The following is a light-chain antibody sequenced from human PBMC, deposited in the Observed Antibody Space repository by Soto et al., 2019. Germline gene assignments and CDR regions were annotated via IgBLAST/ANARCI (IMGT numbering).Light chain of an antibody. CDR3: QQYNNWPPTWT. CDR1: QSVSSN. V-gene: IGKV3-15*01. CDR2: GAS. J-gene: IGKJ1*01. Sequence: EIVMTQSPATLPVSPGERATLSCRASQSVSSNLAWYQQKPGQAPRLLIYGASTRATGIPARFSGSGSGTEFTLTISSLQSEDFAVYYCQQYNNWPPTWTFGQGTMVDIK.